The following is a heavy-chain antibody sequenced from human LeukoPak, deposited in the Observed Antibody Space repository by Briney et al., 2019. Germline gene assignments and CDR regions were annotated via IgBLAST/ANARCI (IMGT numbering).Heavy chain of an antibody. CDR1: GFTVSSNE. CDR3: ATMYSSDSPFDY. D-gene: IGHD3-22*01. J-gene: IGHJ4*02. CDR2: ISGGST. Sequence: GGSLRLSCAASGFTVSSNEMSWVRQAPGKGLEWVSSISGGSTYYADSRKGRFTISRDNSKNTLHLQMNSLRAEDTAVYYCATMYSSDSPFDYWGQGTLVTVSS. V-gene: IGHV3-38-3*01.